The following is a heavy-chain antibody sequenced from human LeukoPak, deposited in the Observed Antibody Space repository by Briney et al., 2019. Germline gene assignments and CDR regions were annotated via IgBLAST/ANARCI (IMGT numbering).Heavy chain of an antibody. D-gene: IGHD6-13*01. CDR1: GYSIINGYY. Sequence: PETLSLTCAVSGYSIINGYYWAWIRQPPGKGLEWIASIYHSGSTFYNPSLKSRVTISIDTSKNQFPLKLNSVTAADTAVYYCAREGSWDWGQGTLVTVSS. V-gene: IGHV4-38-2*02. CDR2: IYHSGST. J-gene: IGHJ4*02. CDR3: AREGSWD.